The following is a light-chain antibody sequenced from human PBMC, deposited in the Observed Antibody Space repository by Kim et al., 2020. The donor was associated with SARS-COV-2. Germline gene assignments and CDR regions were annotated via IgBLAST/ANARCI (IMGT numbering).Light chain of an antibody. Sequence: EIVLTQSPATLSLSPGERATLSCRASQSVNTDLAWFQHKPGQTPRLLIYDASTRATGIPARFSGSGSGTDFTLTISSLEPEDFAVYYCHRNRNWPRTFGGGTKGEIK. CDR2: DAS. J-gene: IGKJ4*01. V-gene: IGKV3-11*01. CDR3: HRNRNWPRT. CDR1: QSVNTD.